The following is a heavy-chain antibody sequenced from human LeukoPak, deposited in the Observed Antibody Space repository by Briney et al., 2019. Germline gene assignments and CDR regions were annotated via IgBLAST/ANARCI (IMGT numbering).Heavy chain of an antibody. CDR3: ARHLNDYGDQGSGDY. CDR1: GYTFTSCW. D-gene: IGHD4-17*01. CDR2: IHPGDSDT. V-gene: IGHV5-51*01. J-gene: IGHJ4*02. Sequence: GESLKISCKGSGYTFTSCWIGWVRQMPGKGLEWMGIIHPGDSDTRYSPSFEGQVTISADKSFSTAYLQWSSLKASDTAMYYCARHLNDYGDQGSGDYWGQGTLVTVSS.